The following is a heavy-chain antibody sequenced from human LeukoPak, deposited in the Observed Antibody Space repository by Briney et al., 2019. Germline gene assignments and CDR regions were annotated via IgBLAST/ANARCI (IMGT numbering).Heavy chain of an antibody. V-gene: IGHV4-59*01. CDR2: IYYSGSN. CDR1: GVSISSYY. J-gene: IGHJ5*02. D-gene: IGHD3-16*01. Sequence: SSETLSLTCTVSGVSISSYYWSWIRPPPGKGLEWSGYIYYSGSNNYNPSLKSRVNISVDTSKNQFSLKLSSVAAAYTAVYYCARGCSRPGEYWFDPWGQGTLVSVSS. CDR3: ARGCSRPGEYWFDP.